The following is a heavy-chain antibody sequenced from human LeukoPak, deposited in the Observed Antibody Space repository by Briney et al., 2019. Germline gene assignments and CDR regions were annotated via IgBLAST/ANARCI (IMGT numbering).Heavy chain of an antibody. D-gene: IGHD4-23*01. Sequence: SETLSLTCSVSDYSITAGYYWGWIRPPPGKGLEWIGSLFHSGATYFTPSLKSRVAMSVDTSRNQFSLSLHSVTAADAAIYYCVRESGNGGHPPFDHWGQGTPVTVSS. CDR1: DYSITAGYY. CDR2: LFHSGAT. CDR3: VRESGNGGHPPFDH. J-gene: IGHJ4*02. V-gene: IGHV4-38-2*02.